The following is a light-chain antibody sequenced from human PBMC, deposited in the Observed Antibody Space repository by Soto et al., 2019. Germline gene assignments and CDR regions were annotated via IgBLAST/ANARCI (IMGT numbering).Light chain of an antibody. V-gene: IGLV2-14*01. CDR2: AVT. Sequence: QSVLTQPASVSGSPGQSITISCTGTSSDIGGYNFVSWYHQHPGKAPKLLIYAVTNRPSGIPDRFSGSTSGNTASLTISGLQAEDGADYYCASYTTSSTLVFGGGTKLTVL. J-gene: IGLJ2*01. CDR1: SSDIGGYNF. CDR3: ASYTTSSTLV.